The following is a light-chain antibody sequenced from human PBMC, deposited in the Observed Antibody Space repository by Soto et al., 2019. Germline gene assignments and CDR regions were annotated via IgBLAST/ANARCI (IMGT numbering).Light chain of an antibody. CDR1: SSDVGSNNV. CDR2: DGN. J-gene: IGLJ1*01. Sequence: QSALTQPASVSGSPGQSITISCTATSSDVGSNNVVSWYQQHPGKAPQLMIYDGNKRPSGVSNRFSGSMSGNTASLTISGLQAEDEADYYCSSYTSVSTYVFGTGTKLTVL. V-gene: IGLV2-14*02. CDR3: SSYTSVSTYV.